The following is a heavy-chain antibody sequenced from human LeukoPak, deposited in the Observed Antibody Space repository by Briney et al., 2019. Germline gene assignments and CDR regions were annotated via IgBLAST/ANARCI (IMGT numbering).Heavy chain of an antibody. Sequence: LDCVACITSSSNYIYYAESGKGRFTISRDNAKNSLYLQMNSLRGEDTAVYYCARGVVRFDYWGQGTLVTVSS. V-gene: IGHV3-21*01. J-gene: IGHJ4*02. D-gene: IGHD4-23*01. CDR3: ARGVVRFDY. CDR2: ITSSSNYI.